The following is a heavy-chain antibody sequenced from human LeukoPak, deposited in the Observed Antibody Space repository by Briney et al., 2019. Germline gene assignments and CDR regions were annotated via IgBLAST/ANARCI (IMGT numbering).Heavy chain of an antibody. CDR3: VRKNRDFNAAFDI. CDR2: TYSDSNT. Sequence: QPGGSLRLSCAASGFTVRNNYMSWVRQAPGKGLEWVSITYSDSNTNYADSVKGRFTISRDTSQNTLFLQMNSLRAEDTAVYYCVRKNRDFNAAFDIWGQGTVVTVSS. D-gene: IGHD2-21*02. V-gene: IGHV3-53*01. J-gene: IGHJ3*02. CDR1: GFTVRNNY.